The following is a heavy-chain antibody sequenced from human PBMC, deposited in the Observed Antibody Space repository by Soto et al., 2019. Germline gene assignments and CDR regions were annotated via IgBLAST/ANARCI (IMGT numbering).Heavy chain of an antibody. J-gene: IGHJ5*02. CDR3: AKAVVRAATQKHRHKNWFDP. D-gene: IGHD2-15*01. CDR1: GFTFSSYA. CDR2: ISGSGGST. Sequence: EVQLLESGGGLVQPGGSLRLSCAASGFTFSSYAMSWVRQAPGKGLEWVSAISGSGGSTYYADSVKGRFTISRDNSKNTLYLQMNSLRAEDTAVYYCAKAVVRAATQKHRHKNWFDPWGQGTLVTVSS. V-gene: IGHV3-23*01.